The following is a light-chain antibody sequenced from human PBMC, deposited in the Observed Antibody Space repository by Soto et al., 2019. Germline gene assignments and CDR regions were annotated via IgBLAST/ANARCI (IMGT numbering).Light chain of an antibody. CDR2: AAS. J-gene: IGKJ2*01. V-gene: IGKV1-9*01. CDR1: QGISSY. Sequence: DIQLTQSPSFLSASVGDRVTITCRASQGISSYLAWYQQKPGKAPKLLIYAASTLQSGVPLRFSGSGSGTEFTLTISSLQAEDFAIYYCQQLNTYPFTFGQGTKLEIK. CDR3: QQLNTYPFT.